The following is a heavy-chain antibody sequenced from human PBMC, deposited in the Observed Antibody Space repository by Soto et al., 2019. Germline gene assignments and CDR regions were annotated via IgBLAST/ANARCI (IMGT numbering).Heavy chain of an antibody. D-gene: IGHD2-2*01. J-gene: IGHJ5*02. CDR3: ARDVNAAKASTRFDP. CDR2: IWNDGSNK. V-gene: IGHV3-33*08. CDR1: GFTFSSYA. Sequence: GGSLRLSCAASGFTFSSYAMNWVRQAPGKGLEWVSVIWNDGSNKYYADSVKGRFTISRDNSKNTLYLQMNSLRAEDTAVYYCARDVNAAKASTRFDPWGQGTLVTVSS.